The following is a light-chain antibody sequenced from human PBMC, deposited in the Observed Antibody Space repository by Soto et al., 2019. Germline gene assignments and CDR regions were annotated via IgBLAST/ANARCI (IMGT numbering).Light chain of an antibody. CDR1: QGVSSY. Sequence: EIVLTQSPATLSLSPGERATLSCRASQGVSSYLAWYQQKPGQAPRLLIYDASNLATGIPARFSGSAPGTYFTLTISSLEPEDVAVYYCQQRSNWHTFGGGTKVEIK. J-gene: IGKJ4*01. CDR2: DAS. V-gene: IGKV3D-11*01. CDR3: QQRSNWHT.